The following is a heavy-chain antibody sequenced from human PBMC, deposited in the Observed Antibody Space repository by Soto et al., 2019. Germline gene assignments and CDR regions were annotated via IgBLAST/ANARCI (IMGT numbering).Heavy chain of an antibody. D-gene: IGHD3-9*01. CDR2: INSDGSST. J-gene: IGHJ6*02. CDR1: GFTFSSYW. CDR3: AREGLYYDILTGSRRPLGGMDV. Sequence: PGGSLRLSCAASGFTFSSYWMHWVRQAPGKGLVWVSRINSDGSSTSYADSVKGRFTISRDNAKNTLYLQMNSLRAEDTAVYYCAREGLYYDILTGSRRPLGGMDVWGQGTTVTVSS. V-gene: IGHV3-74*01.